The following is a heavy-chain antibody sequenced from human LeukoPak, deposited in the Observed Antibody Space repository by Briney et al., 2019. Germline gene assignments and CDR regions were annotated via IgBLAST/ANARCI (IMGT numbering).Heavy chain of an antibody. CDR1: GGSFSGYY. V-gene: IGHV4-34*01. Sequence: SETLSLTCAVYGGSFSGYYWSWIRQPPGKGLEWIGEVNHSGSTNYSPSLKSRVTISVDTSKNQFSLKLSSVTAADTAVYYCARSSSSYIGFDPWGQGTLVTVSS. J-gene: IGHJ5*02. CDR3: ARSSSSYIGFDP. CDR2: VNHSGST. D-gene: IGHD6-6*01.